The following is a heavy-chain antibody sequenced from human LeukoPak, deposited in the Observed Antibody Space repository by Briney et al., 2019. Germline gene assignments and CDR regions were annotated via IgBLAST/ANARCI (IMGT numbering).Heavy chain of an antibody. CDR3: ARAQIDKAGPNY. J-gene: IGHJ4*02. CDR1: GFTFSSYS. CDR2: ISSSSSYI. V-gene: IGHV3-21*01. D-gene: IGHD6-13*01. Sequence: GGSLRLSCAASGFTFSSYSMNWVRQAPGKGLEWVSSISSSSSYIYYADSVKGRSTISRDNAKNSLYLQMNSLRAEDTAVYYCARAQIDKAGPNYWGQGTLVTVSS.